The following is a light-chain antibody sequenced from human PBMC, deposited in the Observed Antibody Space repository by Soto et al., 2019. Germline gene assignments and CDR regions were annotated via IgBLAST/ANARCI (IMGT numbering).Light chain of an antibody. V-gene: IGKV4-1*01. J-gene: IGKJ1*01. CDR3: QEKHSVSRT. CDR1: QSLLYYSNFNNY. CDR2: WAS. Sequence: DIVMTQSPDALAVSLGERATINCKSSQSLLYYSNFNNYLACFQKKPGQPPKLLIYWASYRQSGVPARFSGSGSGTDFTLTITGLQAGDSAVYYCQEKHSVSRTFGQGTKVDI.